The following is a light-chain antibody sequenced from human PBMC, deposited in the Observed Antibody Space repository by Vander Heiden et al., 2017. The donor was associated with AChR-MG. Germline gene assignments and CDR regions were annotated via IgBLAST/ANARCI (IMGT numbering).Light chain of an antibody. CDR3: AAWDDSLSGWV. CDR2: RNN. V-gene: IGLV1-47*01. J-gene: IGLJ3*02. Sequence: QSVLTPPPSSSGTSGPRVTISCSGSSSNIGSNYVYWYQQLPGTAPKLLIYRNNQRPSGVPDRFSGSKSGTSASLAISGLRSEDEADYYCAAWDDSLSGWVFGGGTKLTVL. CDR1: SSNIGSNY.